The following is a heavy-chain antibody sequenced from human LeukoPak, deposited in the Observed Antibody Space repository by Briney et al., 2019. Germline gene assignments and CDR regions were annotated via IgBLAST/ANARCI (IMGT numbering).Heavy chain of an antibody. CDR3: VRDLGGRSGH. J-gene: IGHJ4*02. Sequence: GGSLRLSCAASGFTFSSNWMHWVRQAPGKGLVWVSRSNEDGSTTNYADSVKRRFTISRDNAKNTLFLQMNSLTVDDTAVYYCVRDLGGRSGHWGQGTLVTVSS. CDR2: SNEDGSTT. D-gene: IGHD1-26*01. V-gene: IGHV3-74*01. CDR1: GFTFSSNW.